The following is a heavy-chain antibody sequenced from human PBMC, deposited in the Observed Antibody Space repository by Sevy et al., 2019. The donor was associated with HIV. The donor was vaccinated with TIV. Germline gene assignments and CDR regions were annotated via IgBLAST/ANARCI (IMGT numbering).Heavy chain of an antibody. D-gene: IGHD3-22*01. CDR2: ISSSFYI. CDR1: GFTFSSYE. CDR3: VQEIGAKNHV. J-gene: IGHJ6*02. V-gene: IGHV3-21*01. Sequence: GGSLRLSCAASGFTFSSYEMNWVRQAPGKGLEWVSSISSSFYINYADEVKGRFTISRDNAKNSLYLQMNSLRADDTAVYYCVQEIGAKNHVWGQGTTVTVSS.